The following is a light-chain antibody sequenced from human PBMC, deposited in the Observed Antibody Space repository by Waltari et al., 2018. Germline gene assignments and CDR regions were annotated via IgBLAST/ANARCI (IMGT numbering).Light chain of an antibody. CDR2: GAS. V-gene: IGKV3-20*01. CDR3: QQYGGSPPIT. CDR1: HSLSTNF. Sequence: IVLTQSPGTLSLSPGDRATLSCWASHSLSTNFLAWYQQKPGRAPSLLTYGASNRATGIPEKFSGRGSGTDFTLTSSRLEPEDFAVYYWQQYGGSPPITFGQGTRLEIK. J-gene: IGKJ5*01.